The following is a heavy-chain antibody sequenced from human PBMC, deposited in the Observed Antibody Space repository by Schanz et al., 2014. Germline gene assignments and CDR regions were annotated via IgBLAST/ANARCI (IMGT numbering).Heavy chain of an antibody. D-gene: IGHD6-13*01. CDR2: LTGSGGGT. Sequence: QVQLVESGGGLVKPGGSLRLSCAASGFTFSDYYMSWIRQAPGKGPEWVSSLTGSGGGTYYADSVKGRFTTSRDNGKKSMYLQMNSLRAEDTAVYYCARLDSSSWYPRYWGQGTLVTVSS. CDR3: ARLDSSSWYPRY. J-gene: IGHJ4*02. CDR1: GFTFSDYY. V-gene: IGHV3-11*01.